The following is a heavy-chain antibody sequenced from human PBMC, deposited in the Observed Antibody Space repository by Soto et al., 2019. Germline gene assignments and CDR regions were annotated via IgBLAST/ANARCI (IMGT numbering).Heavy chain of an antibody. V-gene: IGHV3-23*01. J-gene: IGHJ5*02. CDR3: AKGLLTPPGIGVVVAATVWFDP. CDR2: ISGSGGST. D-gene: IGHD2-15*01. CDR1: GFTFSSYA. Sequence: GGSLRLSCAASGFTFSSYAMSWVRQAPRKGLEWVSAISGSGGSTYYADSVKGRFTISRDNSKNTLYLQMNSLRAEDTAVYYCAKGLLTPPGIGVVVAATVWFDPWGQGTLVTVSS.